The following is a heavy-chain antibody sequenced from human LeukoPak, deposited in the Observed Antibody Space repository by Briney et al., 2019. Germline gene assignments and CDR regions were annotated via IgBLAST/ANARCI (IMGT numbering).Heavy chain of an antibody. CDR1: RGTFSSYA. CDR2: IIPIFGTA. J-gene: IGHJ2*01. D-gene: IGHD6-13*01. V-gene: IGHV1-69*06. Sequence: SAVQVSCKASRGTFSSYASIWVRQDPGHPLEWLGGIIPIFGTANYAQKLQGRVTITADKSTRIAYMELSSLRSEDTAVYYCARSSSFFGYFDLWGRGTLVTVSS. CDR3: ARSSSFFGYFDL.